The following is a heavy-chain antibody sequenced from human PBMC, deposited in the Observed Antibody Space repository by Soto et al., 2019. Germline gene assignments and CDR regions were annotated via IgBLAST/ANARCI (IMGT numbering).Heavy chain of an antibody. CDR2: IDPSDSYT. CDR3: ARHSGPYSSSSTVDY. D-gene: IGHD6-6*01. V-gene: IGHV5-10-1*01. Sequence: GESLKISCKGSGYSFTSYWITWVRQMPGKGLEWMGWIDPSDSYTSYSPSFQGHVTISADKSISTAYLQWSSLKASDTAMYYCARHSGPYSSSSTVDYWGQGTLVTVCS. CDR1: GYSFTSYW. J-gene: IGHJ4*02.